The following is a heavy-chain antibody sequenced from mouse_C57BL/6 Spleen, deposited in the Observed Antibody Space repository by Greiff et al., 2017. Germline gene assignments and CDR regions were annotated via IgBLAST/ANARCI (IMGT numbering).Heavy chain of an antibody. V-gene: IGHV1-50*01. CDR1: GYTFTSYW. D-gene: IGHD2-3*01. CDR2: IDPSDSYT. Sequence: QVQLQQPGAELVKPGASVKLSCKASGYTFTSYWMQWVKQRPGQGLEWIGEIDPSDSYTNYNQKFKGKVTLTVDTSSSTAYMQLSSLTSEDSAVYYCARKNYDGYCEGFAYWGQGTLVTVSA. CDR3: ARKNYDGYCEGFAY. J-gene: IGHJ3*01.